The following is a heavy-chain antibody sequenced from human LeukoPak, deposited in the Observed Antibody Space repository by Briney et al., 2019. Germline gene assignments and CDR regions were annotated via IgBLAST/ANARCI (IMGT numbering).Heavy chain of an antibody. D-gene: IGHD3-22*01. CDR2: IYYSGST. CDR3: ARVELSSGYYGLDY. J-gene: IGHJ4*02. CDR1: GASISSYY. V-gene: IGHV4-59*01. Sequence: NPSETLSLTCTVSGASISSYYWSWIRQPPGKGLEWIGYIYYSGSTNYNPSLKSRVTISVDTSKKQFSLKLSSVTAADTAVYYCARVELSSGYYGLDYWGQGTLVTVSS.